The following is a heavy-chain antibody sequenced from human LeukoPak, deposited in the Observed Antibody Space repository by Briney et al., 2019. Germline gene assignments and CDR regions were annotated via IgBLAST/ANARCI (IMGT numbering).Heavy chain of an antibody. CDR2: INPNSGGT. J-gene: IGHJ4*02. V-gene: IGHV1-2*02. CDR1: GYTFTGYY. D-gene: IGHD2-2*01. Sequence: ASVKASCKASGYTFTGYYMHWVRQAPGQGLEWMGWINPNSGGTNYAQKFQGRVTMTRDTSISTAYMELSRLRSDDTAVYYCARCLPGRWPTDYWGQGTLVTVSS. CDR3: ARCLPGRWPTDY.